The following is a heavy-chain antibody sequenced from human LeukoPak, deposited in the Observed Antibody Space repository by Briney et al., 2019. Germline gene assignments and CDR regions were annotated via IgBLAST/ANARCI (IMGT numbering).Heavy chain of an antibody. CDR3: VGLGTMTVGLGY. CDR2: DSRSGST. Sequence: PSETLSLTRSVSGFSINTDYYWGWIRQPPGKGLEWLGSDSRSGSTFYNPSLKSRLSMSVDTSKSQFSLQLSSVTAADTAVYYCVGLGTMTVGLGYWGQGTLVTVSS. J-gene: IGHJ4*02. CDR1: GFSINTDYY. D-gene: IGHD3-22*01. V-gene: IGHV4-38-2*01.